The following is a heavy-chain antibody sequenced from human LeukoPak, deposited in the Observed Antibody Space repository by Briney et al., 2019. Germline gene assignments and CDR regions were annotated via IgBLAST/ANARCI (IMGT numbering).Heavy chain of an antibody. J-gene: IGHJ4*02. CDR1: GYTFTGYY. V-gene: IGHV1-2*02. D-gene: IGHD1-26*01. CDR3: ARDSGSYTYHRYYFDY. CDR2: INPNSGGT. Sequence: VASVKVSCKASGYTFTGYYMHWVRQAPGQGLEWMGWINPNSGGTNYAQKFQGRVTMTRDTSISTAYMELSWLRSDDTAVYYCARDSGSYTYHRYYFDYWGQGTLVTVSS.